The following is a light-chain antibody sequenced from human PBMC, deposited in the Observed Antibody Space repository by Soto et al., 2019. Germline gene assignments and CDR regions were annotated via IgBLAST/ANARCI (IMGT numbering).Light chain of an antibody. J-gene: IGKJ1*01. CDR2: GAS. V-gene: IGKV3-15*01. CDR1: QSVSSN. Sequence: EIVMTQSPATLSVSPGERATLSSRASQSVSSNLAWYQQKPGQATRLIIYGASTRANGIPARFSGSGSGTEFTLTISSLQSEDFAVYYCQQYNNWPPWTFGQGTKVDIK. CDR3: QQYNNWPPWT.